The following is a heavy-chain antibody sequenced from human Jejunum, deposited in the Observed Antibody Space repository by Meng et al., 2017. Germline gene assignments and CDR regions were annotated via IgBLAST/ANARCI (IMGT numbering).Heavy chain of an antibody. D-gene: IGHD1-1*01. CDR2: IFYSGSS. V-gene: IGHV4-31*03. CDR3: ARDGQQLGRYWLDP. J-gene: IGHJ5*02. Sequence: QVQLQESGPGLVKLSQTRSLACSVSGESISSGGSYWTWVRQHPGKGLEWIGYIFYSGSSSYNPSLKSRITIAVDTFKNQFSLTLRSVTAADTAVYYCARDGQQLGRYWLDPWGQGTLVTVSS. CDR1: GESISSGGSY.